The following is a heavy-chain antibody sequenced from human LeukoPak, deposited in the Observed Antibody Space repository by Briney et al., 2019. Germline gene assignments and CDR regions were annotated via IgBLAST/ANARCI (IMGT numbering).Heavy chain of an antibody. Sequence: GGSLRLSCAASGFTFSGSAMHWVRQASGKGLEWVCRIRSKANSYATAYAASGKGRFTISRDDSKNTAYLQMNSLNTEDTAVYYCTSRYGSGNYYYYMDVWGKGTTVTVSS. CDR2: IRSKANSYAT. J-gene: IGHJ6*03. V-gene: IGHV3-73*01. CDR1: GFTFSGSA. D-gene: IGHD3-10*01. CDR3: TSRYGSGNYYYYMDV.